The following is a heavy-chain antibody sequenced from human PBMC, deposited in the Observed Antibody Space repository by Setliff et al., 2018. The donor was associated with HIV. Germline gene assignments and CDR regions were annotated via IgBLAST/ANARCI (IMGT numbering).Heavy chain of an antibody. Sequence: PSETLSLTCTVSGGSISSGIYYRSWIRQPAGKGLEWIGRIYTSGSTKYNPSLESRVTISVDTSKNQFSLRLSSVTAADTAVYYCARTIKEHLAVLWFDPWGQGTLVTVSS. CDR1: GGSISSGIYY. V-gene: IGHV4-61*02. D-gene: IGHD3-3*02. J-gene: IGHJ5*02. CDR2: IYTSGST. CDR3: ARTIKEHLAVLWFDP.